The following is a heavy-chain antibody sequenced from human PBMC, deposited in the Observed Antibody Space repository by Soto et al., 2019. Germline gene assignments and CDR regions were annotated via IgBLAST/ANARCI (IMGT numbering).Heavy chain of an antibody. CDR2: ISAYNGNT. CDR3: ARDLTTVFTASRGAFDI. D-gene: IGHD4-17*01. Sequence: QVQLVQSGAEVKKPGASVKVSCKASGYTFTSYGISWVRQAPGQGLEWMGWISAYNGNTNYAQKLQGRVTMTTDTSTSTAYMELRSLRSDDTAVYYCARDLTTVFTASRGAFDIWGQGTMVTVSS. V-gene: IGHV1-18*01. J-gene: IGHJ3*02. CDR1: GYTFTSYG.